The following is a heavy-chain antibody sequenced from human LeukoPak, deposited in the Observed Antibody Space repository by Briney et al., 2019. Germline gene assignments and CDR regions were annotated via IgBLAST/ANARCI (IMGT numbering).Heavy chain of an antibody. D-gene: IGHD2-15*01. J-gene: IGHJ6*03. CDR2: INTNTGNP. CDR1: GYTFTSYA. Sequence: GASVKVSCKASGYTFTSYAMNWVRQAPGQGLEWMGWINTNTGNPTYAQSFTGRFVFSFDTSVSTAYLQISSLKAEDTAVYYCARCIFHCSGGSCYSPHYYMDVWGKGTTVTVSS. V-gene: IGHV7-4-1*02. CDR3: ARCIFHCSGGSCYSPHYYMDV.